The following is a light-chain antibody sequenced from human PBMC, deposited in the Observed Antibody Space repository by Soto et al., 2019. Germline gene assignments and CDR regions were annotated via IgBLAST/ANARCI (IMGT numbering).Light chain of an antibody. Sequence: QSVLTQSPSASGTPGQRVTISCSEGSSNIGGNTVNWYQQLPGTAPKLLIYSNNQRPSGVPDRFSGSKSGTSASLAISGLQSEDEADYYCAPWDDSLNGYVFGTGTKVTVL. CDR2: SNN. CDR1: SSNIGGNT. J-gene: IGLJ1*01. V-gene: IGLV1-44*01. CDR3: APWDDSLNGYV.